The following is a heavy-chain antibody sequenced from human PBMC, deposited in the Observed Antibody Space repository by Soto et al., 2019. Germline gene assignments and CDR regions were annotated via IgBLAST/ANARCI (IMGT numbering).Heavy chain of an antibody. V-gene: IGHV4-59*01. D-gene: IGHD4-17*01. CDR1: GVSIISYY. CDR2: IYYSGST. J-gene: IGHJ6*03. CDR3: ARDDGDVPMDA. Sequence: SETLSLTCTVSGVSIISYYWSWIRQPPGKGLEWIGCIYYSGSTNYNPSLKSRVTISVDTSKNQFSLKLSSVTAADTAVYYCARDDGDVPMDAWGKGTTVTVSS.